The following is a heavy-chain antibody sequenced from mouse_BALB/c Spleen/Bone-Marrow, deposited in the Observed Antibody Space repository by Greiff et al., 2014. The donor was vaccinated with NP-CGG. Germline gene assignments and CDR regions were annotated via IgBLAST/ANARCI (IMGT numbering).Heavy chain of an antibody. D-gene: IGHD1-1*01. V-gene: IGHV5-4*02. CDR3: AREGNYGYFDY. CDR2: ISDGGSYT. J-gene: IGHJ2*01. Sequence: EVMLVESGGGLVKPGGSLKLSCAASGFTFSDCYMYWVRQTPGKRLEWVATISDGGSYTYYPDSVKGRFTISRDNAKNNLYLQMSSLKSEDTAIYYCAREGNYGYFDYWDQGTTLTVSS. CDR1: GFTFSDCY.